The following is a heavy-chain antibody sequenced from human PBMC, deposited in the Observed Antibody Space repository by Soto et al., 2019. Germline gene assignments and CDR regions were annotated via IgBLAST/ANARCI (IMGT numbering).Heavy chain of an antibody. V-gene: IGHV1-2*04. CDR1: GYTFTGYY. Sequence: ASVKVSCKASGYTFTGYYMHCVRQAPGQGLEWMGWINPNSGGTNYAQKFQGWVTMTRDTSISTAYMELSRLRSDDTAVYYCARAHSSGYFPSRYGMDVWGQGTTVTVSS. J-gene: IGHJ6*02. D-gene: IGHD3-22*01. CDR2: INPNSGGT. CDR3: ARAHSSGYFPSRYGMDV.